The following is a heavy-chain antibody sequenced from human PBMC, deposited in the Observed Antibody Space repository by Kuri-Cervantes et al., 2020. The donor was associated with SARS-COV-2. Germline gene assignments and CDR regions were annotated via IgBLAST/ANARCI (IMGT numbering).Heavy chain of an antibody. J-gene: IGHJ4*02. D-gene: IGHD1-26*01. V-gene: IGHV4-39*01. Sequence: SETLSLTCTVSGGSISSSSYYWGWIRQPPGKGLEWIGSIYYSGSTYYNPSLKSRVTISVDTSKNQFSLKLSSVTAADTAVYYCARHDRARPGSYYDYWGQGTLVTVSS. CDR2: IYYSGST. CDR1: GGSISSSSYY. CDR3: ARHDRARPGSYYDY.